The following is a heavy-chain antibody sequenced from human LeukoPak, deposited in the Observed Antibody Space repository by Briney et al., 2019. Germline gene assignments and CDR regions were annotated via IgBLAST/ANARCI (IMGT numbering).Heavy chain of an antibody. CDR2: IRYDGSEK. CDR3: AKDQGQLWLYYFDY. Sequence: PGGSLRLSCAASGFTFSSYGMHWVRQAPGKGLEWVAFIRYDGSEKYYADSVKGRFTISRDNSKNTLYLQMRSLRTEDTAVYYCAKDQGQLWLYYFDYWGQGTLVTVSS. D-gene: IGHD5-24*01. CDR1: GFTFSSYG. J-gene: IGHJ4*02. V-gene: IGHV3-30*02.